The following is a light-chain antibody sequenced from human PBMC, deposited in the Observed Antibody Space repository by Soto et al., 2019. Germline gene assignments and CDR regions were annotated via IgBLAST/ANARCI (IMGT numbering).Light chain of an antibody. J-gene: IGKJ5*01. CDR2: AAS. Sequence: DIQMTQSPSSLSASVGDRVTITCRASESISRHLNWYQQKPGKAPKLLIYAASSLQNGVTSRFSGSGSGTDFTLTISNLQPEDFATCYCQQSYSTLSITFGQGTRLEIK. CDR3: QQSYSTLSIT. CDR1: ESISRH. V-gene: IGKV1-39*01.